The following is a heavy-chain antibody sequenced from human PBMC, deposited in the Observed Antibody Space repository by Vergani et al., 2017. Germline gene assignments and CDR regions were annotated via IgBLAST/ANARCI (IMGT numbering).Heavy chain of an antibody. D-gene: IGHD3-3*01. CDR1: GYSFTSYW. Sequence: EVQLVQSGAEVKKPGESLKISCKGSGYSFTSYWIGWVRQMPGKGLEWMGIIYPGDSDTRYSPSFQGQVTISAAKSISTAYLQWSSLKASDTAMYYCARHPFTIFGVVTSYFDYWGQGTLVTVSS. J-gene: IGHJ4*02. V-gene: IGHV5-51*01. CDR3: ARHPFTIFGVVTSYFDY. CDR2: IYPGDSDT.